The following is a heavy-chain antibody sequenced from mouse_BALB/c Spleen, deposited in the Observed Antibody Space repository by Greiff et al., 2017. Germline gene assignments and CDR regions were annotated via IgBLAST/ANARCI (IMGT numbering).Heavy chain of an antibody. Sequence: LVESGAELVRPGSSVKISCKASGYAFSSYWMNWVKQRPGQGLEWIGQIYPGDGDTNYNGKFKGKATLTADKSSSTAYMQLSSLTSEDSAVYFCARDLHYYGSSFYAMDYWGQGTSVTVSS. CDR2: IYPGDGDT. V-gene: IGHV1-80*01. CDR3: ARDLHYYGSSFYAMDY. D-gene: IGHD1-1*01. CDR1: GYAFSSYW. J-gene: IGHJ4*01.